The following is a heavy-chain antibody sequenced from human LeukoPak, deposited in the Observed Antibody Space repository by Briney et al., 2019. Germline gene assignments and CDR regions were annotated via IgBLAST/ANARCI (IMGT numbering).Heavy chain of an antibody. J-gene: IGHJ4*02. CDR2: ISYDGSNK. V-gene: IGHV3-30-3*01. CDR1: GFTFSSYA. D-gene: IGHD2-2*01. CDR3: ARGGDCSSTSCYLEPFDY. Sequence: GGSLRLSCAASGFTFSSYAMHWVRQAPGKGLEWVAVISYDGSNKYYADSVKGRFTTSRGNSKNTLYLQMNSLRAEDTAVYYCARGGDCSSTSCYLEPFDYWGQGTLVTVSS.